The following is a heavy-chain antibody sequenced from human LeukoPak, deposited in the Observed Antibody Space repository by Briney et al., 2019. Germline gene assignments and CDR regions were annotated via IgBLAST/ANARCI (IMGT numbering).Heavy chain of an antibody. V-gene: IGHV1-8*03. CDR3: ARVAGSIDY. Sequence: ASVKVSCKASGYTFTTYDINWVRQGTGQGLEWMGWMNLKSGYTGYAQKFQGRVTITRDTSTSTVYMELSSLRSEDTAVYYCARVAGSIDYWGQGTLVTVSS. J-gene: IGHJ4*02. CDR1: GYTFTTYD. CDR2: MNLKSGYT. D-gene: IGHD1-26*01.